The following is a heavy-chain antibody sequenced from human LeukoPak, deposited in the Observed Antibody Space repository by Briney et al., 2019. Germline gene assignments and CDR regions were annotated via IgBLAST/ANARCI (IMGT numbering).Heavy chain of an antibody. J-gene: IGHJ4*02. CDR3: ARDQNYLDY. Sequence: SETLSLTCTVSGGSISSSSYYWGWIRQPPGKGLEWIGSIYYSGSTYYNPSLKSRVTISVDTSKNQFSLKLSSVTAADTAVYYCARDQNYLDYWGQGTLVTVSS. V-gene: IGHV4-39*07. CDR1: GGSISSSSYY. CDR2: IYYSGST.